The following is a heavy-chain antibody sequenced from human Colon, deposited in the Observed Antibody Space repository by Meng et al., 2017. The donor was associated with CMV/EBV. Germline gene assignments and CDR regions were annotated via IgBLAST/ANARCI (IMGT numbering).Heavy chain of an antibody. D-gene: IGHD6-19*01. Sequence: GESLKISCVVSGVTFSDSVMSWVRQAPGKGLEWVAAISSTGDKTDYADSVKGRFTISRDNAKNSVYLKMNSLRVEETGVYYCVQERLAWGQGTLVTVSS. CDR1: GVTFSDSV. CDR3: VQERLA. J-gene: IGHJ5*02. V-gene: IGHV3-23*01. CDR2: ISSTGDKT.